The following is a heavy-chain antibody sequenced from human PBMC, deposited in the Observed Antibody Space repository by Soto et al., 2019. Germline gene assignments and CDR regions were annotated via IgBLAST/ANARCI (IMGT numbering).Heavy chain of an antibody. CDR1: GYTFTSYY. CDR2: INPSGGST. Sequence: ASVKVSCKASGYTFTSYYMHWVRQAPGQGLEWMGIINPSGGSTSYAQKFQGRVTMTRDTSTSTVYMELSSLRSEDTATYYCARHYYDILTGYHNWFDPWGQGTLVTVSS. J-gene: IGHJ5*02. CDR3: ARHYYDILTGYHNWFDP. V-gene: IGHV1-46*01. D-gene: IGHD3-9*01.